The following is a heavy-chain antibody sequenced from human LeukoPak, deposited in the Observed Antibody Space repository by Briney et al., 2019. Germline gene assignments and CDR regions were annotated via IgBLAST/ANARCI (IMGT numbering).Heavy chain of an antibody. CDR2: IKTYSDIT. D-gene: IGHD1-7*01. Sequence: ASVKVSCKASGYTFTSYDINWVRQATGQGLEWMGWIKTYSDITGYAQKFQGRVTMTTDTSTTTAYMELRSLKSDDTAVYYCARYNWNFENYFDPWGQGSLVIVSS. V-gene: IGHV1-8*01. J-gene: IGHJ5*02. CDR3: ARYNWNFENYFDP. CDR1: GYTFTSYD.